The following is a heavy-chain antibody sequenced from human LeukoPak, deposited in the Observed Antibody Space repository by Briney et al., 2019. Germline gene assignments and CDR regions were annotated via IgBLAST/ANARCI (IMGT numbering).Heavy chain of an antibody. CDR2: ISSSSSYI. CDR1: RFTFSSYS. D-gene: IGHD2-2*01. V-gene: IGHV3-21*01. CDR3: ARDGADCSSTSCYVDY. J-gene: IGHJ4*02. Sequence: RGSLSLSCAASRFTFSSYSMKWVRQAPGKGLEWVSAISSSSSYINYADSVKGRFTISRDKAKNSLYLQMNSLRAEDTAVYYCARDGADCSSTSCYVDYWGQGTLVTVSS.